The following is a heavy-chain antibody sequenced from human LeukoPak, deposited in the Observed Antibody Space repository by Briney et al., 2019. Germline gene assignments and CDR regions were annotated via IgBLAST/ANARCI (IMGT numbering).Heavy chain of an antibody. Sequence: PSETLSLTCTVSGGSICSSSYYWGWLRQPPGKGLEWIGAIYYTGSTFYNPSLKSLATVSLDTSKNQFSLKLSSVTAAGTAVYYCASAPAAKVPRFDYWGQGTLVTVSS. V-gene: IGHV4-39*07. CDR2: IYYTGST. J-gene: IGHJ4*02. D-gene: IGHD2-2*01. CDR3: ASAPAAKVPRFDY. CDR1: GGSICSSSYY.